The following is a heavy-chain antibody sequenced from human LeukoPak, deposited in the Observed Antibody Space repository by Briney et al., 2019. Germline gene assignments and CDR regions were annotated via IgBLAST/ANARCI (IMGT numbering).Heavy chain of an antibody. CDR3: AKQSAGSAAWYSLHYDF. Sequence: PGGSLRLSCAASGFTFSSYSMSWVRQAPGKGLEWVSGTSDRGDYTYYADSVKGRFTISRDNSKDTLYLQMNGLRAEDTAVYFCAKQSAGSAAWYSLHYDFWGQGTLVTVSS. J-gene: IGHJ4*02. V-gene: IGHV3-23*01. CDR1: GFTFSSYS. D-gene: IGHD6-13*01. CDR2: TSDRGDYT.